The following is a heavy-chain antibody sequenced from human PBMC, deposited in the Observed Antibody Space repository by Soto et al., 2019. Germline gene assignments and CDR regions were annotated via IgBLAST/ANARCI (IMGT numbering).Heavy chain of an antibody. V-gene: IGHV4-39*02. CDR3: AREGGSGRGYYSSLSWFDP. J-gene: IGHJ5*02. CDR2: TYYSGST. CDR1: GGSISSSSYY. D-gene: IGHD3-22*01. Sequence: SETLSLTCTVSGGSISSSSYYWGWIRQPPGKGLDWIGGTYYSGSTYYNPSLKSRVTISVDTSKNQFSLKLSAMTAAGTAVYYCAREGGSGRGYYSSLSWFDPWGQGTLVTVSS.